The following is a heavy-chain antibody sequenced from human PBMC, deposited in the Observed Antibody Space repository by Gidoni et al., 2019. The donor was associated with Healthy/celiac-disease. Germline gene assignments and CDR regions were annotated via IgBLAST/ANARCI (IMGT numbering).Heavy chain of an antibody. D-gene: IGHD3-22*01. J-gene: IGHJ4*02. CDR2: IIPIFGTA. CDR3: ASCFRTTYYYDSSGYYYDY. CDR1: GGTFSSYA. Sequence: QVQLVQSGAEVKKPGSSVKVSCKASGGTFSSYAISWVRQAPGQGLEWMGGIIPIFGTANYAQKFQGRVTITADESTSTAYMELSSLRSEDTAVYYCASCFRTTYYYDSSGYYYDYWGQGTLVTVSS. V-gene: IGHV1-69*01.